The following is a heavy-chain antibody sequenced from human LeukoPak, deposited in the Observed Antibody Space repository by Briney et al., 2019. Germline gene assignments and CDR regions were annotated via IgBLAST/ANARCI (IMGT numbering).Heavy chain of an antibody. Sequence: SQTLSLTCAVSGGSLSGGAYSWSWIRQPPGKGLEWIGYIYHSGSTSYNPSLESRVTISVDRSKNQFSLKLSSVTAADTAVYYCARGRITMVRANWFDPWGQGTLVTVSS. CDR2: IYHSGST. V-gene: IGHV4-30-2*01. J-gene: IGHJ5*02. CDR1: GGSLSGGAYS. CDR3: ARGRITMVRANWFDP. D-gene: IGHD3-10*01.